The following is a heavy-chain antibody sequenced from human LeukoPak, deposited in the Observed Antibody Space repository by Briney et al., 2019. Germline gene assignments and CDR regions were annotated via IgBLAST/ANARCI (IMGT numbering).Heavy chain of an antibody. D-gene: IGHD3-22*01. CDR1: GYTYTGYY. J-gene: IGHJ4*02. CDR2: INPNSGGT. V-gene: IGHV1-2*02. CDR3: ARDLPEETPYDSSGYQDY. Sequence: ASVKVSCKASGYTYTGYYMHWVRQAPGQGLEWMGWINPNSGGTNYAQKFQGRVTMPRDTSISTAYMELSRLRSDDTAVYYCARDLPEETPYDSSGYQDYWGQGTLVTVSS.